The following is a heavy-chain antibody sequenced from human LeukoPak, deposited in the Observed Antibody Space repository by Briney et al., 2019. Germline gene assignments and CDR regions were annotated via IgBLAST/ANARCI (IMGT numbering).Heavy chain of an antibody. D-gene: IGHD6-19*01. V-gene: IGHV1-69*05. CDR2: IIPIFGTA. CDR1: GGTFSSYA. Sequence: SVKVSCKASGGTFSSYAISWVRQAPGQGLEWMGRIIPIFGTANYAQKFQGRVAITTDESTSTAYMELSSLRSEDTAVYYCARPVAGTSFAFDIWGQGTMVTVSS. CDR3: ARPVAGTSFAFDI. J-gene: IGHJ3*02.